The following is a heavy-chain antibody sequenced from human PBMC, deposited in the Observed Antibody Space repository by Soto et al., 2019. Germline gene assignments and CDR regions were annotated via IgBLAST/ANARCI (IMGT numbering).Heavy chain of an antibody. D-gene: IGHD1-7*01. V-gene: IGHV1-69*01. CDR3: ARDSDWNYSPTHYYYGMDV. Sequence: QVQLVQSGAEVKKPGSSVKVSCKASGGTFSSYAISWVRQAPGQGLKWMGGIIPIFGTANYAQKFQGRVTITADESTSTAYMELSSLRSEDTAVYYCARDSDWNYSPTHYYYGMDVWGQGTTVTVSS. CDR2: IIPIFGTA. CDR1: GGTFSSYA. J-gene: IGHJ6*02.